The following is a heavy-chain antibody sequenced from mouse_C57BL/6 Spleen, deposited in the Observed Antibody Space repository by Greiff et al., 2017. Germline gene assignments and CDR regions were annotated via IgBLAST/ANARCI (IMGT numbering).Heavy chain of an antibody. Sequence: VQLQQSGPELVKPGASVKISCKASGYTFTDYYINWVKQRPGQGLEWIGWIFPGSGSTYYNEKFKGKATLTVDKSSSTAYMLLSSLTSEDSAVYFCARSGGGITTVVATPYYFDYWGQGTTLTVSS. D-gene: IGHD1-1*01. J-gene: IGHJ2*01. V-gene: IGHV1-75*01. CDR2: IFPGSGST. CDR3: ARSGGGITTVVATPYYFDY. CDR1: GYTFTDYY.